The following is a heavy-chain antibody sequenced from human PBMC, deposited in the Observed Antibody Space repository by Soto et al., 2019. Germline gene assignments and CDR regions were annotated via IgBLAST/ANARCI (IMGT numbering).Heavy chain of an antibody. D-gene: IGHD3-22*01. CDR2: IIPIFGTA. CDR3: AVDSSGSPGYYYYGMDV. CDR1: GGTFSSYA. V-gene: IGHV1-69*01. Sequence: QVQLVQSGAEVKKPGSSVKVSCKASGGTFSSYAISWVRQAPGQGLEWMGGIIPIFGTANYAQKFQGRVTITADESTSTAYMELSSLRSEDTAVYHCAVDSSGSPGYYYYGMDVWGQGTTVTVSS. J-gene: IGHJ6*02.